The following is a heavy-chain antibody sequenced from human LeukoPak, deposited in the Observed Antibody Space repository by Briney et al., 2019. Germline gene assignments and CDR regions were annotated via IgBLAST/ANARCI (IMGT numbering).Heavy chain of an antibody. V-gene: IGHV3-74*01. CDR3: ASTFRITGTTYYY. CDR2: INSDGTKS. D-gene: IGHD1-20*01. J-gene: IGHJ4*02. Sequence: GGSLRLSCAASGSTFSSLWMHWVRQVPGEGLVWVSHINSDGTKSTYSDSVKGRFTISRDTAENTVYLQMNSLRAEDTAVYYCASTFRITGTTYYYWGQGTLVTVSS. CDR1: GSTFSSLW.